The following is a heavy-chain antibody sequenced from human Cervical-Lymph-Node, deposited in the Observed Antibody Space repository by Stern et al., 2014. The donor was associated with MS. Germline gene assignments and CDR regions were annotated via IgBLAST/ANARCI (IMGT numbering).Heavy chain of an antibody. CDR2: IPNVGSP. V-gene: IGHV3-53*01. J-gene: IGHJ4*02. D-gene: IGHD1-1*01. CDR3: ARDTSSPERSDW. CDR1: GFTVSRDY. Sequence: EVQLVESGGGVIQPGGSLRLSCTASGFTVSRDYMTWVRQAPGKGLEWVSLIPNVGSPFYTDSVKGRFTNSRDDSKNTVYLHMTSLRAEDTAMYYCARDTSSPERSDWWGQGTLVTVSS.